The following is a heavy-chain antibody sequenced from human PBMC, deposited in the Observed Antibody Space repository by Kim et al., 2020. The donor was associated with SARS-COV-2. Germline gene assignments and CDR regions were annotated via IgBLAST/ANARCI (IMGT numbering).Heavy chain of an antibody. J-gene: IGHJ4*02. CDR3: ARQYQYDFWSGYLDY. D-gene: IGHD3-3*01. Sequence: PPHKSRVTISVDTSKNQFSLKLSSVTAADTAVYYGARQYQYDFWSGYLDYWGQGTLVTVSS. V-gene: IGHV4-39*01.